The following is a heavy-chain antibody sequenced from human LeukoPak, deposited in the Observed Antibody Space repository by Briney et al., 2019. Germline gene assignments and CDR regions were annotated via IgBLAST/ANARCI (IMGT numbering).Heavy chain of an antibody. J-gene: IGHJ3*02. D-gene: IGHD2-15*01. Sequence: SETLSLTCSVWCGSISSRDDYWRWIRKPPGKVVEWLGYIYYSGSNHYHPSLKSRVTISVYTSKNQFSLKLSSVTAADTAVYYCARGGAARSVAFDIWGQETMVTVSS. CDR1: CGSISSRDDY. CDR2: IYYSGSN. V-gene: IGHV4-30-4*08. CDR3: ARGGAARSVAFDI.